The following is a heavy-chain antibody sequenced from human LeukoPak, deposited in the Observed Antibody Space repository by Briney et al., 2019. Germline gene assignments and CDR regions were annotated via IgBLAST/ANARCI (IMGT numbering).Heavy chain of an antibody. D-gene: IGHD1-14*01. CDR1: GYTFSDFY. CDR3: ASGRGY. V-gene: IGHV1-46*01. J-gene: IGHJ4*02. CDR2: IIPSTGRT. Sequence: ASVKVSCKTSGYTFSDFYIHWVRQAPGQGLEWMGIIIPSTGRTRYAQKFEGRLTMTRDMSTSTVHMELSSLTSEDTAIYYCASGRGYWGQGTLVIVSS.